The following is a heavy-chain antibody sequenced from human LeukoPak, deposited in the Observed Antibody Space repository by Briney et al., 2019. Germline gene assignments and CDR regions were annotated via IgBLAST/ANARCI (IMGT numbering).Heavy chain of an antibody. Sequence: GGSLRLSCAASGFTFSSYWMTWVRQAPGKGLEWVANIKQDGSEKYYVDSVMGRFTISRDNAKNSLYLHMNSLRAEDTAVYYCARDGWGSTSLNWFDPWGQGTLVTVSS. V-gene: IGHV3-7*01. CDR1: GFTFSSYW. CDR2: IKQDGSEK. CDR3: ARDGWGSTSLNWFDP. D-gene: IGHD2-2*01. J-gene: IGHJ5*02.